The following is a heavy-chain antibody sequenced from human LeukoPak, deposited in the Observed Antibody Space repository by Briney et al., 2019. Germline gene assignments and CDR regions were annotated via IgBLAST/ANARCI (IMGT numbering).Heavy chain of an antibody. CDR1: GYSISNDYY. J-gene: IGHJ3*02. D-gene: IGHD1-7*01. Sequence: SETLSLTCTVSGYSISNDYYWGWIRQPPGKGLEWIGSIYHSGSTYYNPSLKSRVTISVDTSKNQFSLKLSSVTAADTAVYYCARDNWNYVRHAFDIWGQGTMVTVSS. CDR3: ARDNWNYVRHAFDI. CDR2: IYHSGST. V-gene: IGHV4-38-2*02.